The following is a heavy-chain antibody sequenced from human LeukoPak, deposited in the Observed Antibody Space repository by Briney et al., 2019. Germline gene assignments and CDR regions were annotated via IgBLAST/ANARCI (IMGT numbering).Heavy chain of an antibody. CDR3: ARVPSRLAAAGTN. D-gene: IGHD6-13*01. Sequence: PGGSLRLSCAASGFTFSSYWMSWVRQAPGKGLEWVANIKQDGSEKYYVDSVKGRFTISRDNAKNSLYLQMNSLRAEDTAVYYCARVPSRLAAAGTNWGQGTLVTVSS. CDR2: IKQDGSEK. CDR1: GFTFSSYW. J-gene: IGHJ4*02. V-gene: IGHV3-7*01.